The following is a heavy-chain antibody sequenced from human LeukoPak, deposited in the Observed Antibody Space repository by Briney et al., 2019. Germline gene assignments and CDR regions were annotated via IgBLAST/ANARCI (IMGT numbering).Heavy chain of an antibody. CDR2: TYYRSKWYN. CDR3: AFSYCSSTSCSRAFDI. Sequence: SQTLSLTCAISGDSVSSDNTAWNWIRQSPSRGLEWLGRTYYRSKWYNNYAVSVRSRITINPDTSKNQFSLQLSSVTAADTAVYYCAFSYCSSTSCSRAFDIWGQGTMVTVSS. CDR1: GDSVSSDNTA. J-gene: IGHJ3*02. D-gene: IGHD2-2*01. V-gene: IGHV6-1*01.